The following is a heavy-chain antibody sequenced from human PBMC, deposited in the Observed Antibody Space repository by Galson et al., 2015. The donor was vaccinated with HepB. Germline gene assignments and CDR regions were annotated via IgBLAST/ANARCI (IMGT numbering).Heavy chain of an antibody. Sequence: SLRLSCAASGFTFSGSAVHWVRQASGRGLEWIGRIRSKGENYATAYAASVEGRFIVSRDDSKNTAYLQMNSLKTEDTAVYYCTTASTYSGYDWGVHFDYWGQGTLVTVSS. CDR1: GFTFSGSA. CDR3: TTASTYSGYDWGVHFDY. V-gene: IGHV3-73*01. J-gene: IGHJ4*02. D-gene: IGHD5-12*01. CDR2: IRSKGENYAT.